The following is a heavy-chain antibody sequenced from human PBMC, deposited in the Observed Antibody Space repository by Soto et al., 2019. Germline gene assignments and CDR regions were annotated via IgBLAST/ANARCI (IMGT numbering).Heavy chain of an antibody. V-gene: IGHV4-59*08. Sequence: PSETLSLTCTVSGGSISSYYWSWIRQPPGKGLEWIGYIYYSGSTNYNPSLKSRVTISVDTSKNQFSLKLSSVTAADTAVYYCARHNPRRRWGYVGYYFDYWGQGTLVTVSS. CDR3: ARHNPRRRWGYVGYYFDY. CDR2: IYYSGST. D-gene: IGHD5-12*01. J-gene: IGHJ4*02. CDR1: GGSISSYY.